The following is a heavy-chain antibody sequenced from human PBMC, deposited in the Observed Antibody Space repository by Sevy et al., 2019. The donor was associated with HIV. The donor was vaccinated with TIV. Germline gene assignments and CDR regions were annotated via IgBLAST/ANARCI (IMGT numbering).Heavy chain of an antibody. D-gene: IGHD1-26*01. V-gene: IGHV3-7*01. Sequence: GGSLRLSCVASGFTFSSYWMSWVRQAPGKGLEWVANIKQDGSEKYYVDSVTGRFTISRDNAKNSLYLQMNSLRAEDTAVYYCARDNGGSDHNIDYWGQGTLVTVSS. CDR2: IKQDGSEK. CDR3: ARDNGGSDHNIDY. CDR1: GFTFSSYW. J-gene: IGHJ4*02.